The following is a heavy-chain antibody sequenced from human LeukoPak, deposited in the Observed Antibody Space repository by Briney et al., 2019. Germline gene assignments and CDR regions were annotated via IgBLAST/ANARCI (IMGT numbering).Heavy chain of an antibody. CDR2: ISAYNGNT. Sequence: ASVKVSCKASGYTFTSYGISWVRQAPGQGLEWVGWISAYNGNTNYAQKLQGRVTMTTDTSTSTAYMELRSLRSDDTAVYYCARDLREGDGVYYYYMDVWGKGTTVTVSS. CDR3: ARDLREGDGVYYYYMDV. V-gene: IGHV1-18*01. CDR1: GYTFTSYG. D-gene: IGHD3-16*01. J-gene: IGHJ6*03.